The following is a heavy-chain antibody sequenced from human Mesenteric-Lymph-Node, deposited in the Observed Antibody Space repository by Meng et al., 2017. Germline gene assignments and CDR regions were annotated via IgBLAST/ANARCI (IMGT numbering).Heavy chain of an antibody. CDR1: GFTFGDYA. CDR3: TRDLSGWYEFWFDP. V-gene: IGHV3-49*04. CDR2: IRSKAYGGTT. J-gene: IGHJ5*02. Sequence: GESLKISCTASGFTFGDYAMSWVRQAPGKWLEWVGFIRSKAYGGTTEYATSVKGRFTISRDDSKSIAYLQMNSLKTEDTAVYYCTRDLSGWYEFWFDPWGQGTLVTVSS. D-gene: IGHD6-19*01.